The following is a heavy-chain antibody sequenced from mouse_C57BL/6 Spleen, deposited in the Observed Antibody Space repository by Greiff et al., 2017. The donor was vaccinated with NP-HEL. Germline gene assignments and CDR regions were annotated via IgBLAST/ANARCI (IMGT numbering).Heavy chain of an antibody. J-gene: IGHJ1*03. CDR3: ARGTTVVARCFDV. V-gene: IGHV1-50*01. CDR1: GYTFTSYW. Sequence: VQLQQPGAELVKPGASVKLSCKASGYTFTSYWMQWVKQRPGQGLEWIGEIDPSDSYTNYNQKFKGKATLTVDTSSSTAYMQLSSLTSEDSAVYYCARGTTVVARCFDVWGTGTTVTVSS. D-gene: IGHD1-1*01. CDR2: IDPSDSYT.